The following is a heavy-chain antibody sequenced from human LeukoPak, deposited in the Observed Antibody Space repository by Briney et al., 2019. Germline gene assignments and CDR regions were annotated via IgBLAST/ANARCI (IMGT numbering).Heavy chain of an antibody. CDR3: ARVRPALLYDYVWGSYRYNGVAFDY. CDR2: IYYSGST. Sequence: SSETLSLTCTVSGDSITSDAYYCSWIRQPPGKGLEWIGYIYYSGSTNYNPSLKSRVTISVDTSKNQFSLKLSSVTAADTAVYYCARVRPALLYDYVWGSYRYNGVAFDYWGQGTLVTVSS. J-gene: IGHJ4*02. V-gene: IGHV4-61*08. CDR1: GDSITSDAYY. D-gene: IGHD3-16*02.